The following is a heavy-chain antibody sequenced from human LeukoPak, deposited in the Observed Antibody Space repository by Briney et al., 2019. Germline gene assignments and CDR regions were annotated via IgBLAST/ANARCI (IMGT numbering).Heavy chain of an antibody. CDR3: TSSPEWQLVDY. CDR1: GFSFSTYW. D-gene: IGHD6-13*01. Sequence: PGGSLRLSCAASGFSFSTYWMYWVRQAPGKGLVWVSRIISDGSSTSYADSVKGRFTISRDNAKNTLYLQMNSLKTEDTAVYYCTSSPEWQLVDYWGQGTLVTVYS. J-gene: IGHJ4*02. V-gene: IGHV3-74*01. CDR2: IISDGSST.